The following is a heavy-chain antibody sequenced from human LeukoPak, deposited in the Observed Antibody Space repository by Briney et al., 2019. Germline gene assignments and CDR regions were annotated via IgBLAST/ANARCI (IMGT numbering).Heavy chain of an antibody. J-gene: IGHJ6*02. CDR2: IYYSGST. Sequence: SETLSLTCTVSGGSISSSSYYWGWIRQPPGKGLEWIGSIYYSGSTYYNPSLKSRVTISVDTSKNQFSLKLSSVTAADTAVYYCTRQAPRQRFSVWGQGTTVTVSS. CDR3: TRQAPRQRFSV. D-gene: IGHD3-3*01. CDR1: GGSISSSSYY. V-gene: IGHV4-39*01.